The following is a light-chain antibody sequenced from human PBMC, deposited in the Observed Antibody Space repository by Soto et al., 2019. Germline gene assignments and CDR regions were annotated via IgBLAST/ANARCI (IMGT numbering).Light chain of an antibody. CDR1: QNIGRW. J-gene: IGKJ4*01. CDR3: LQHNSYPLT. V-gene: IGKV1-5*01. CDR2: HAS. Sequence: DIQMTQSPSTLSASIGDRVTISCRASQNIGRWLAWYQQKPGTAPNLLIYHASSLESGVPSRFSGSGSATEFTLTISNLQPEDFATYYCLQHNSYPLTFGGGTKVDIK.